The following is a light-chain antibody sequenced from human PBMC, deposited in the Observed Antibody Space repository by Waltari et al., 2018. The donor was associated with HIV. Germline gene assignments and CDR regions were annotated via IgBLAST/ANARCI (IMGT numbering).Light chain of an antibody. CDR3: YSAADNMGV. CDR1: VLAKNY. Sequence: SYELTQPSSMSVSPGQTARITCSGDVLAKNYARWFQQKPGQGPVLLIYKDNERPSGIPERFSGSSSGTTVTLTISGAQVDDEADYYCYSAADNMGVFGGGTKLTVL. CDR2: KDN. J-gene: IGLJ3*02. V-gene: IGLV3-27*01.